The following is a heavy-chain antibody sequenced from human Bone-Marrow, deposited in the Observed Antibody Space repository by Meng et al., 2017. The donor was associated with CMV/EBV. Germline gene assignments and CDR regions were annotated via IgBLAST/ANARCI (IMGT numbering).Heavy chain of an antibody. CDR3: ARDPRFFQL. V-gene: IGHV3-7*03. CDR2: IKQDGSEK. CDR1: GFTFSGYW. Sequence: GESLKISCAASGFTFSGYWMSWVRQAPGKGLEWVANIKQDGSEKYYVDSLKGRFTISRDNANNSLYLHMNSLRAEDTAIYYCARDPRFFQLWGQGTMVTFSS. D-gene: IGHD2-2*01. J-gene: IGHJ3*01.